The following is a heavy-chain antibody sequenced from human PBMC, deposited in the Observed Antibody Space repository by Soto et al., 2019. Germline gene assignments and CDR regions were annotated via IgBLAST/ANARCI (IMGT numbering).Heavy chain of an antibody. J-gene: IGHJ4*02. Sequence: EVQLVESGGGLIQPGGSLRLSCAASGFTVSSNYMSWVRQAPGKGLEWVSVIYSGGSTYYADSVKGRFTISRDNSKNTQYLQMNSLRAEDTAVYYCARDYYDSSGHQPRWFDYWGQGTLVTVSS. CDR2: IYSGGST. D-gene: IGHD3-22*01. CDR1: GFTVSSNY. V-gene: IGHV3-53*01. CDR3: ARDYYDSSGHQPRWFDY.